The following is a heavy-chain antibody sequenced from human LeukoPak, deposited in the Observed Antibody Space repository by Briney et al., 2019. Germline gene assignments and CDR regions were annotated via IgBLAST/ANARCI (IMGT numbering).Heavy chain of an antibody. J-gene: IGHJ5*02. CDR1: GRSITGYY. CDR2: IFSSGST. D-gene: IGHD2/OR15-2a*01. V-gene: IGHV4-59*08. CDR3: ARLTKFLTTYYPTP. Sequence: SDTLSLTCTVSGRSITGYYWMWIRQPRGKALEWVGYIFSSGSTNYNPSLKSRVTISLDTSKSQFSLKLISVTASDTAVYYCARLTKFLTTYYPTPWGQGTLATVSS.